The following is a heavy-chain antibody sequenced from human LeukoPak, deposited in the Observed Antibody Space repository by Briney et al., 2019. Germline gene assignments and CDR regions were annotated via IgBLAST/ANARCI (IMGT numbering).Heavy chain of an antibody. Sequence: SETLSLTCAVYGGSFSGYYWSWIRQPPGKGLEWIGEINHSGSTNYNPSLKSRVTISVDTSKNQFSLKLSSVTAADTAVYYCAREEDYWGQGTLVIVSS. J-gene: IGHJ4*02. CDR1: GGSFSGYY. CDR2: INHSGST. CDR3: AREEDY. V-gene: IGHV4-34*01.